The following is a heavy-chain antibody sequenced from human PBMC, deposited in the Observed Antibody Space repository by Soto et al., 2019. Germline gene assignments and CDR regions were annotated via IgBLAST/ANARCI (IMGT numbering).Heavy chain of an antibody. J-gene: IGHJ4*02. D-gene: IGHD2-8*01. V-gene: IGHV3-30-3*01. CDR3: ARENRLIY. CDR2: ISYDGSNK. CDR1: GFTFSSYA. Sequence: GGSLRLSCAASGFTFSSYAMHWVRQAPGKGLEWVAVISYDGSNKYYADSVKGRFTISRDNSKNTLYLQMNSLRAEDTAVYYCARENRLIYWGQGTLVTVSS.